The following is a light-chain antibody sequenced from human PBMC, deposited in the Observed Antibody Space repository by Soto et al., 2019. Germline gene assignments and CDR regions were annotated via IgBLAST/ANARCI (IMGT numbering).Light chain of an antibody. V-gene: IGLV1-44*01. CDR2: SNN. CDR3: VAWDDSLNGPV. J-gene: IGLJ2*01. Sequence: QPVLTQPPSASGTPGQRVTISCSGSSSNIGSNTVNWYQQFPGTAPKLLIYSNNRRPSGVPDRFSGSKSGTSASLAISGLQSEDEADYYCVAWDDSLNGPVFGGGTQLTVL. CDR1: SSNIGSNT.